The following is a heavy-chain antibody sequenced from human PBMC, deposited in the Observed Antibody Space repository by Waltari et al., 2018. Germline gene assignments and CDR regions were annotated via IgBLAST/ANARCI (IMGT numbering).Heavy chain of an antibody. V-gene: IGHV1-24*01. Sequence: QVQLVQSGAEVKKPGASVKVSCKVSGYTLTELSMHWVRPAPGKGLEWMGGFDPEDGETIYAQKFQGRVTMTEDTSTDTAYMELSSLRSEDTAVYYCATVPSSRYYYGSGSLYYFDYWGQGTLVTVSS. D-gene: IGHD3-10*01. CDR3: ATVPSSRYYYGSGSLYYFDY. CDR2: FDPEDGET. J-gene: IGHJ4*02. CDR1: GYTLTELS.